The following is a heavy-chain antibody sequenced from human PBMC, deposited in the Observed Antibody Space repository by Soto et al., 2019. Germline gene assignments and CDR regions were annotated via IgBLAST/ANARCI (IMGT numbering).Heavy chain of an antibody. CDR2: ISAYNGNT. D-gene: IGHD2-2*01. J-gene: IGHJ4*02. CDR3: ARDLGWGYCSSTSCFHFDY. V-gene: IGHV1-18*01. CDR1: GYTFTSYG. Sequence: ASVKVSCKASGYTFTSYGMSWVRQAPGQGLEWMGWISAYNGNTNYAQKLQGRVTMTTDTSTSTAYMELRSMRSDDTAVYYCARDLGWGYCSSTSCFHFDYWGQGTMLTV.